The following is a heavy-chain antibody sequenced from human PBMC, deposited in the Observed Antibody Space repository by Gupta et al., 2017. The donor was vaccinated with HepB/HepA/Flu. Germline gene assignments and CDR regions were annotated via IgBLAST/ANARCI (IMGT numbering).Heavy chain of an antibody. D-gene: IGHD4-17*01. V-gene: IGHV3-23*01. Sequence: EVQLLESGGNLVQPGGSLRLSCAASGFTFSNFAMSWVRQAPGKGLQWVSSISRSGGSTNYADSVKGRFSISRDNSKNMLYVQMNSLRAEDTAVYYCAKDYVGTDTTGDFDYWGQGTLVTVSS. CDR1: GFTFSNFA. CDR2: ISRSGGST. J-gene: IGHJ4*02. CDR3: AKDYVGTDTTGDFDY.